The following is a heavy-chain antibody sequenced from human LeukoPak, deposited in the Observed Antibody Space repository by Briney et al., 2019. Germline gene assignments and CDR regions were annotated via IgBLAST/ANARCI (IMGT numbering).Heavy chain of an antibody. Sequence: TGGSLRLSCAASGFTLSSYWMTWVRQAPGKGLEWVANIRQDGSEKYYVDSVKGRFTISRDNAKNSLYLQMDSLRDEDTAVYYCAREGRSLEWLYPFDYWGQGTLVTVSS. V-gene: IGHV3-7*01. J-gene: IGHJ4*02. CDR2: IRQDGSEK. D-gene: IGHD3-3*01. CDR3: AREGRSLEWLYPFDY. CDR1: GFTLSSYW.